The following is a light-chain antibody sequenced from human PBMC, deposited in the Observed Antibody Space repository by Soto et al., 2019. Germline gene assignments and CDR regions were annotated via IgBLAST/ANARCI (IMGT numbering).Light chain of an antibody. CDR2: AAS. CDR1: QGISSY. V-gene: IGKV1-9*01. CDR3: QQLNSYPL. Sequence: DIQLTQSPSFLSASVGDRVTITCRASQGISSYLAWNQQKPGKAPKLLIYAASTLQSGLPSRFSGSGSGTEFTLTHSRLQPEDFATYYCQQLNSYPLFGPGTKVDIK. J-gene: IGKJ3*01.